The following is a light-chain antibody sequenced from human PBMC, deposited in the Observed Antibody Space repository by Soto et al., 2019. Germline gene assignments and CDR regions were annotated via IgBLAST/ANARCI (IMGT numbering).Light chain of an antibody. J-gene: IGKJ1*01. CDR1: QNIYSN. CDR2: RAS. V-gene: IGKV3-15*01. CDR3: LQYHNLWA. Sequence: IVLTQSPATLSLSPGERATLSCRASQNIYSNVAWCQQRPGQAPRLRIYRASTRATGIPARLSGSGSGTEFTLTISSMQSEDFTVYSCLQYHNLWAFGQGTKWDIK.